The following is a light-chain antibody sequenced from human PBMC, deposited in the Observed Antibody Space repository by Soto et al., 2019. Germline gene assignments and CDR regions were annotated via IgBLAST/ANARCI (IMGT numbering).Light chain of an antibody. CDR1: SSDVGGYNF. V-gene: IGLV2-8*01. CDR3: HSYAGSDKGV. Sequence: QSVLTQPPSASGSPGQSVTISCTGSSSDVGGYNFVSWYQQHPGKAPKLMMYDVSKRPSGVPDRFSGSKSGNTASLTVSGLQAEDEADYDCHSYAGSDKGVFGGGTQLTVL. J-gene: IGLJ3*02. CDR2: DVS.